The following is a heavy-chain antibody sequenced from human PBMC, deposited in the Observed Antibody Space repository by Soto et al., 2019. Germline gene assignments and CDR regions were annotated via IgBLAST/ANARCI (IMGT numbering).Heavy chain of an antibody. CDR3: ARQKRFLEWLYSGYYYGMDV. CDR2: IYYSGST. CDR1: GGSISSSSYY. J-gene: IGHJ6*02. Sequence: LSLTCTVSGGSISSSSYYWGWIRQPPGKGLEWIGSIYYSGSTYYNPSLKSRVTISVDTSKNQFSLKLSSVTAADTAVYYCARQKRFLEWLYSGYYYGMDVWGQGTTVTVSS. D-gene: IGHD3-3*01. V-gene: IGHV4-39*01.